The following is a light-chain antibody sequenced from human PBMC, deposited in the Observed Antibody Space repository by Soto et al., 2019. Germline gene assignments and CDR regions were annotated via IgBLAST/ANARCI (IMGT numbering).Light chain of an antibody. J-gene: IGLJ3*02. CDR1: TGAVTSGHF. CDR3: LLSDSGSWV. Sequence: QTVVTQEPSLTVSPGGTVTLTCASSTGAVTSGHFPYWFQQKPGQAPRTLIYDTSNRHSWTPPRFSGSLLGGKAALTLSGAQPEDEAEYYCLLSDSGSWVFGGGTQLTVL. V-gene: IGLV7-46*01. CDR2: DTS.